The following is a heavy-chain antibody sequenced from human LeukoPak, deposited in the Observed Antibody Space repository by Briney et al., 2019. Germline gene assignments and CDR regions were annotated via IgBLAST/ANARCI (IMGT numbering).Heavy chain of an antibody. CDR1: GYTFTDSY. CDR2: INPNSGDP. CDR3: ARSARHCNNGVCFTDYYIDL. V-gene: IGHV1-2*06. Sequence: GASVKVSCKTSGYTFTDSYIHWVRQAPGQGLEWMGHINPNSGDPDYPQKFQGRVTMTRDTSISTAYMEMSSLTSGDTAVYYCARSARHCNNGVCFTDYYIDLWGKGTTVIVSS. J-gene: IGHJ6*03. D-gene: IGHD2-8*01.